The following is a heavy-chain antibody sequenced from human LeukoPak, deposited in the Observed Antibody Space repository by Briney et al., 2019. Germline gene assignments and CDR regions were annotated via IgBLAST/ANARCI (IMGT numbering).Heavy chain of an antibody. CDR2: INPNSGGT. CDR3: ALWALGTGMDV. Sequence: ASVKVSCKASGYTFTSYGISWVRQAPGQGLEWMGWINPNSGGTNYAQKFQGRVTMTRDTSISTAYMELSRLRSDDTAVYYCALWALGTGMDVWGKGTTVTISS. V-gene: IGHV1-2*02. J-gene: IGHJ6*04. D-gene: IGHD3-10*01. CDR1: GYTFTSYG.